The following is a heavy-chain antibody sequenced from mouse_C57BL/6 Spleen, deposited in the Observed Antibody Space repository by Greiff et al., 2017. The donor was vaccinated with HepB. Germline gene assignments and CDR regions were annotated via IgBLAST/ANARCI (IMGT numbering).Heavy chain of an antibody. J-gene: IGHJ4*01. CDR3: ASWYYGSSYAMDY. D-gene: IGHD1-1*01. V-gene: IGHV1-52*01. Sequence: QVQLKESGAELVRPGSSVKLSCKASGYTFTSYWMHWVKQRPIQGLEWIGNIDPSDSETHYNQKFKDKATLTVDKSSSTAYMQLSSLTSEDSAVYYCASWYYGSSYAMDYWGQGTSVTVSS. CDR1: GYTFTSYW. CDR2: IDPSDSET.